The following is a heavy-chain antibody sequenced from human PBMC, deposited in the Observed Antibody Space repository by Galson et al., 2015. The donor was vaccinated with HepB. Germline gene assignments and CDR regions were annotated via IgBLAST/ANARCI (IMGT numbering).Heavy chain of an antibody. Sequence: CAISGDSVSNNKATWNWIRQSPSRGLEWLGRTYFVSMWYNDYAISVKSRLTINPDTSKNQFSLQLSSLTPEDTAVYYCARGGHGGNSFSFDYWGQGTLVTVSS. CDR3: ARGGHGGNSFSFDY. D-gene: IGHD4-23*01. CDR1: GDSVSNNKAT. V-gene: IGHV6-1*01. CDR2: TYFVSMWYN. J-gene: IGHJ4*02.